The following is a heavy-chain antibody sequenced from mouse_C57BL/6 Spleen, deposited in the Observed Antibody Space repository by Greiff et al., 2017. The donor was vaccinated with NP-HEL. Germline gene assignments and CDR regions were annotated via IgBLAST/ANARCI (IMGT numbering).Heavy chain of an antibody. CDR2: INPSSGYT. CDR1: GYTFTSYT. CDR3: AGGGYSDYPY. V-gene: IGHV1-4*01. J-gene: IGHJ3*01. Sequence: QVQLQQSGAELARPGASVKMSCKASGYTFTSYTMHWVKQRPGQGLEWIGYINPSSGYTKYNQKFKDKATLTADKSSSTAYMQLVSLTSEDSAVYYCAGGGYSDYPYWGQGTLVTVSA. D-gene: IGHD2-13*01.